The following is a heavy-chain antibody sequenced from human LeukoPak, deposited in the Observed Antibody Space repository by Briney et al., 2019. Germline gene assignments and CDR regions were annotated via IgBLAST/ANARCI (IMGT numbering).Heavy chain of an antibody. CDR2: IIPILGIA. CDR3: ARAPTRNCNDSSGYHDY. D-gene: IGHD3-22*01. V-gene: IGHV1-69*04. CDR1: GGTFSSYA. Sequence: SVKVSCKASGGTFSSYAISWVRQAPGQGLEWMGRIIPILGIANYAQKFQGRVTITADKSTSTAYMELSSLRSEDTAVYYCARAPTRNCNDSSGYHDYWGQGTLVTVSS. J-gene: IGHJ4*02.